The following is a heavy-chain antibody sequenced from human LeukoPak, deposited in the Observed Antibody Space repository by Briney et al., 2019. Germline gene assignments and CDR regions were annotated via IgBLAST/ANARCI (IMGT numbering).Heavy chain of an antibody. Sequence: GGSLRLSCVASGFTFSNAWMNWVRQAPGKGLEWVGRIQSKSNCGTSDYGAPVKGRFTISRDDAKNTLYLQMYSLKTEDTAVYYSTTAPKWETQGTDYWGQGTLVTISS. V-gene: IGHV3-15*01. D-gene: IGHD1-26*01. CDR3: TTAPKWETQGTDY. CDR2: IQSKSNCGTS. J-gene: IGHJ4*02. CDR1: GFTFSNAW.